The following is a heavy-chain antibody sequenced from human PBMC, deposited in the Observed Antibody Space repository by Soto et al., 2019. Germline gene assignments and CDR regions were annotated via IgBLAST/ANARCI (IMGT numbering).Heavy chain of an antibody. J-gene: IGHJ4*02. Sequence: EVQLLESGGGLVQPGGSLRLSCAASGFTFSSYAMSRVRQAPGKGLEWVSAISGSGGSTYYADSVKGRFTISRDNSKNTLYLQMNSLRAEDTAVYYCAKENRLGYCSGGSCPAHFDYWGQGTLVTVSS. CDR3: AKENRLGYCSGGSCPAHFDY. D-gene: IGHD2-15*01. V-gene: IGHV3-23*01. CDR1: GFTFSSYA. CDR2: ISGSGGST.